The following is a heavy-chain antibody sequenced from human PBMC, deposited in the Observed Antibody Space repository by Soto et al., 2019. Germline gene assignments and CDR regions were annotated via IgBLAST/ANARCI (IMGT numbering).Heavy chain of an antibody. CDR1: GGSISSGDYY. J-gene: IGHJ4*02. CDR3: ALSGGNSVYFGY. Sequence: QVQLQESGPGLVKPSQTLSLTCTVSGGSISSGDYYWSWIRQPPGKGLEWIGYIYYSGSTYYNPSLTTGGTMEGGRGGAGGSVKLTSVSAADRGVYYCALSGGNSVYFGYCGQGTLVSGSS. D-gene: IGHD1-1*01. CDR2: IYYSGST. V-gene: IGHV4-30-4*01.